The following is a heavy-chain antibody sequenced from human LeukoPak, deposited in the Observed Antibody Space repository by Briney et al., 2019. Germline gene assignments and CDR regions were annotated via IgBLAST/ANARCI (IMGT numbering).Heavy chain of an antibody. CDR1: GFTFSSYE. J-gene: IGHJ4*02. CDR3: ARVAGNSFNDY. CDR2: ISSSASTI. Sequence: AGGSLRLSCAASGFTFSSYEMNWVRQAPGKGLEWVSYISSSASTIYYADSVKGRFTISRDNAKNSLYLQMNSLRADDTALYYCARVAGNSFNDYWGQGTLVTVSS. D-gene: IGHD6-19*01. V-gene: IGHV3-48*03.